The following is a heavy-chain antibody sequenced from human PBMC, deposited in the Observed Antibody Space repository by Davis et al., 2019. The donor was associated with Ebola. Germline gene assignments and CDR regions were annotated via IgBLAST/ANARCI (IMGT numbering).Heavy chain of an antibody. V-gene: IGHV1-24*01. Sequence: ASVKVSCKVSGYTLTELSMHWVRQAPGKGLEWMGGFDPEDGETIYAQKFQGRVTMTEDTSTDTAYMELSSLRSEDTAVYYCATDQFDGSGKKRYYYGMDVWGQGTTVAVSS. CDR3: ATDQFDGSGKKRYYYGMDV. CDR2: FDPEDGET. D-gene: IGHD3-10*01. CDR1: GYTLTELS. J-gene: IGHJ6*02.